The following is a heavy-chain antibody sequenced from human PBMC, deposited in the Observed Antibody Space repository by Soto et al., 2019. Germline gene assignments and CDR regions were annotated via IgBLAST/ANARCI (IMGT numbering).Heavy chain of an antibody. Sequence: PSETLSLTCTVSGGSISSYYWSWIRQPAGKGLEWIGRIYTSGSTNYNPSLKSRVTMSVDTSKNQFSLKLSSVTAADTAVYYCARASRVYYYDSSGYYYFDYWGHGTLVTVSS. V-gene: IGHV4-4*07. CDR1: GGSISSYY. J-gene: IGHJ4*01. CDR3: ARASRVYYYDSSGYYYFDY. CDR2: IYTSGST. D-gene: IGHD3-22*01.